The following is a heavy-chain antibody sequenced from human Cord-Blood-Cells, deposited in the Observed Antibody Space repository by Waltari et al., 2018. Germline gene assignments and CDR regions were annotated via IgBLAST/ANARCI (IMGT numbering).Heavy chain of an antibody. V-gene: IGHV3-33*01. CDR3: ARGSQTHFDY. Sequence: QVQLVESGGGVVQPGRSLRLSCGASGFTFRSYGMHWVRQAPGKGLEWVAVIWYDGSNKYYADSVKGRFTISRDNSKNTLYLQMNSLRAEDTAVYYCARGSQTHFDYWGQGTLVTVSS. CDR1: GFTFRSYG. CDR2: IWYDGSNK. J-gene: IGHJ4*02.